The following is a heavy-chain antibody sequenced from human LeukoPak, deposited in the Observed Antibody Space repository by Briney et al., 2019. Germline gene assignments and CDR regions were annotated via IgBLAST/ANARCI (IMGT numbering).Heavy chain of an antibody. CDR2: ISYDGSNK. Sequence: GGSLRLSCAASGFTFSSYAMHWVRQAPGKGLEWVAVISYDGSNKYYADSVKGRFTISRDNSKNTLYLRMNSLRAEDTAVYYCARDRNYYDSSGSIHPDYWGQGTLVTVSS. CDR1: GFTFSSYA. V-gene: IGHV3-30-3*01. J-gene: IGHJ4*02. D-gene: IGHD3-22*01. CDR3: ARDRNYYDSSGSIHPDY.